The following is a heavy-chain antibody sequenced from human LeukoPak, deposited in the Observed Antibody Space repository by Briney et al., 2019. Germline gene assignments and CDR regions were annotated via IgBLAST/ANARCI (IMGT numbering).Heavy chain of an antibody. V-gene: IGHV3-23*01. CDR3: ARGGVDYYGSGTYYLMYYFDY. CDR2: ISGSGGAT. D-gene: IGHD3-10*01. Sequence: GGSLRLSCAASGFTFNTYGMSWVRQAPGKGLEWVSGISGSGGATYYADSVKGRFTISRNDPHNTLYLQMNSLRAEDTAVYFCARGGVDYYGSGTYYLMYYFDYWGQGALVTVSS. J-gene: IGHJ4*02. CDR1: GFTFNTYG.